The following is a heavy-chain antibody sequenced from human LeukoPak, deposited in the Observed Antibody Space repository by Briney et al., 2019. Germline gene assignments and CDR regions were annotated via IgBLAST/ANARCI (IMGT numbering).Heavy chain of an antibody. Sequence: SQTLSLTCAISGDSVSSNSAAWNWIRQSPSRGLEWLGRTYYRSKWYNDYAVSVKSRITINPDTSKNQFSLQLNSVTPEDTAVYCCAVSYDYVWGSYRPGPFDYWGQGTLVTVSS. CDR2: TYYRSKWYN. D-gene: IGHD3-16*02. CDR1: GDSVSSNSAA. J-gene: IGHJ4*02. V-gene: IGHV6-1*01. CDR3: AVSYDYVWGSYRPGPFDY.